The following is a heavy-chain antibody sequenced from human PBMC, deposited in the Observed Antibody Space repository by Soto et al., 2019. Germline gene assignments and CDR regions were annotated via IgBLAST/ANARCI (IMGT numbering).Heavy chain of an antibody. J-gene: IGHJ4*02. D-gene: IGHD1-26*01. CDR3: ASRWDDYIDY. V-gene: IGHV4-31*03. CDR2: IYYSGST. Sequence: PSETLSLTCTVSGGSISSGGYYWSWIRQHPGKGLEWIGYIYYSGSTYYNPSLKSRVTISVDTSKNQFSLKLSSVTAADTAVYYCASRWDDYIDYWGQGTLVTVSS. CDR1: GGSISSGGYY.